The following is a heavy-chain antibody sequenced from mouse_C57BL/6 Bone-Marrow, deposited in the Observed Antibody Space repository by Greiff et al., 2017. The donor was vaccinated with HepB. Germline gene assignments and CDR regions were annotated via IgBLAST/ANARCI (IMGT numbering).Heavy chain of an antibody. D-gene: IGHD2-4*01. CDR1: GYSITSGYY. CDR2: ISYDGSN. V-gene: IGHV3-6*01. J-gene: IGHJ2*01. CDR3: AREGYDYVDY. Sequence: ESGPGLVKPSQSLSLTCSVTGYSITSGYYWNWIRQFPGNKLEWMGYISYDGSNNYNPSLKNRISITRDTSKNQFFLKLNSVTTEDTATYYCAREGYDYVDYWGQGTTLTVSS.